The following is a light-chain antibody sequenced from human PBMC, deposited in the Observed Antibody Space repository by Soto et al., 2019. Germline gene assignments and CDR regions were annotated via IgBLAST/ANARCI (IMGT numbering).Light chain of an antibody. CDR2: DRI. J-gene: IGLJ2*01. V-gene: IGLV1-40*01. CDR1: SSNIGAGYD. Sequence: QTVVTQPPSVSGAPGQRVTISCTGSSSNIGAGYDVHWYQQLPGTAPKLLIFDRINRPSGVPDRFSGSKSGSSASLAITGLQAEDEADYYCQSFDYTLSGVVFGGGTQLTVL. CDR3: QSFDYTLSGVV.